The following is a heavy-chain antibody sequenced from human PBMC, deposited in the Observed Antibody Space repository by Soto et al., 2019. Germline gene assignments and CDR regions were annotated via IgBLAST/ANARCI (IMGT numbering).Heavy chain of an antibody. J-gene: IGHJ3*02. Sequence: GESLKISCKGSAYTFTSYWITWVHQMPGKGLEWMGRIDPSDSYTDYSPSFQGHVTISADKSITTAYLQWSSLKPSDTAMYYCARPYGPLLSTSWHSYALDIWGQGTMVTVSS. CDR2: IDPSDSYT. CDR1: AYTFTSYW. V-gene: IGHV5-10-1*01. D-gene: IGHD2-2*01. CDR3: ARPYGPLLSTSWHSYALDI.